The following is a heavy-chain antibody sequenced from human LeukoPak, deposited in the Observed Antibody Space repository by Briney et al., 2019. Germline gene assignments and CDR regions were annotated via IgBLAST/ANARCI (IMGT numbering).Heavy chain of an antibody. CDR1: GGTFSSYA. D-gene: IGHD3-22*01. CDR3: ARTYYDSSGHFDY. J-gene: IGHJ4*02. CDR2: IMPIFGTA. Sequence: LGASVKVSCKASGGTFSSYAISWVRQAPGQGLEWMGGIMPIFGTANYAQKFQGRVTITADESTSTAYMELSSLRAEDTAVYYCARTYYDSSGHFDYWGQGTLVTVSS. V-gene: IGHV1-69*13.